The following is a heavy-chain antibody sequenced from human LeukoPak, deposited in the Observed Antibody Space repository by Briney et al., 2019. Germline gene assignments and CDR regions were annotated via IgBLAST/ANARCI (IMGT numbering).Heavy chain of an antibody. CDR2: INPNSGST. CDR1: GYTFTGYY. V-gene: IGHV1-2*02. J-gene: IGHJ4*02. CDR3: ARGYSYGYGYFDY. Sequence: ASVKVSCKAPGYTFTGYYMHWVRQAPGQGLEWMGWINPNSGSTNYAQKFQGRVTMTRDTSISTAYMELSRLRSDDTAVYYCARGYSYGYGYFDYWGQGTLVTVSS. D-gene: IGHD5-18*01.